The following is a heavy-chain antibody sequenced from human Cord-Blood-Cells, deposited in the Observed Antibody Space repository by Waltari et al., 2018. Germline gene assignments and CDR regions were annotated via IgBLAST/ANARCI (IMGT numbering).Heavy chain of an antibody. V-gene: IGHV4-34*01. J-gene: IGHJ4*02. CDR1: GGSFSGYY. CDR2: INHSGST. CDR3: ARVPDYDYVWGSYRYFDY. D-gene: IGHD3-16*02. Sequence: QVQLQQWGAGLLKPSETLSLTCAVYGGSFSGYYCSWTRQPPGKGLEWIGEINHSGSTNYNPSLKSRVTISVDTSKNQFSLKLSSVTAADTAVYYCARVPDYDYVWGSYRYFDYWGQGTLVTVSS.